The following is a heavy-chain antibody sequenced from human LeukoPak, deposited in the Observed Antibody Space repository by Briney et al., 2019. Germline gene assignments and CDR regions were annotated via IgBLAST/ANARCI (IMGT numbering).Heavy chain of an antibody. V-gene: IGHV3-74*01. J-gene: IGHJ3*02. CDR1: GFTFSSYW. Sequence: GGSLRLSCAVSGFTFSSYWMHWVRQAPGKGLVWVSRIKSDGSSTSYADSVKGRFTISRDNAKNTLYLQMNSLKTEDTAVYYCTTGIHILRYFDWPWTRGFDAFDIWGQGTMVTVSS. CDR2: IKSDGSST. D-gene: IGHD3-9*01. CDR3: TTGIHILRYFDWPWTRGFDAFDI.